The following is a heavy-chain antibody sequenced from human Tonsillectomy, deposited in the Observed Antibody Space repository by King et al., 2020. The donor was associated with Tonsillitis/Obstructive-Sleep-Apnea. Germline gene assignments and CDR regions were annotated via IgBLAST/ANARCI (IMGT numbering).Heavy chain of an antibody. CDR1: GFTVSSNY. CDR3: ARDLYDFWSGYGSYWYFDL. J-gene: IGHJ2*01. CDR2: IYSCGST. D-gene: IGHD3-3*01. V-gene: IGHV3-66*01. Sequence: VQLVESGGGLVQPGGPLRLSCAASGFTVSSNYMSWVRQAPGKGLEWVSVIYSCGSTYYADSVKGRFTISRDNSKNTLYLQMNSLRAEDTAVYYCARDLYDFWSGYGSYWYFDLWGRGTLVTVSS.